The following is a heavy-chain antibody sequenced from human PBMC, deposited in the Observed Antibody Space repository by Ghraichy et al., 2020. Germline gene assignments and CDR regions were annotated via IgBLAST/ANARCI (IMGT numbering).Heavy chain of an antibody. J-gene: IGHJ3*01. CDR2: VQSDGHEK. V-gene: IGHV3-30*02. Sequence: GGSLRLSCTASGFTFSNYGMHWVRQAPGKGLEWVAFVQSDGHEKLYLDSVKGQFTISRDNSRSTLYLQMNTLTTEDTAMYYCVKDTIFRVDSFDLWGQGTMVTVSS. CDR3: VKDTIFRVDSFDL. D-gene: IGHD3-3*01. CDR1: GFTFSNYG.